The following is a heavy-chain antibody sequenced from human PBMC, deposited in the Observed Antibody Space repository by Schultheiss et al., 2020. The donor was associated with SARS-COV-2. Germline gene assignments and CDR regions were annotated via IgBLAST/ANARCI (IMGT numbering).Heavy chain of an antibody. CDR2: IYSGGST. Sequence: GGSLRLSCAASGFTVSSNYMSWVRQAPGKGLEWVSVIYSGGSTYYADSVKGRFTISRDNAKNSLYLQMNSLRAEDTAVYYCAKIIRGYDSSEDWGQGTLVTVSS. D-gene: IGHD3-22*01. CDR3: AKIIRGYDSSED. CDR1: GFTVSSNY. V-gene: IGHV3-66*01. J-gene: IGHJ4*02.